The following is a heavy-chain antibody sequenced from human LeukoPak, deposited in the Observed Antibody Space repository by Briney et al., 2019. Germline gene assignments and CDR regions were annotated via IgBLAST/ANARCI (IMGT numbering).Heavy chain of an antibody. D-gene: IGHD3-22*01. V-gene: IGHV5-51*01. CDR3: ARHLDDSSGYYYRTMYYFDY. J-gene: IGHJ4*02. CDR2: VSPGDSDT. CDR1: GYSFTTFR. Sequence: GESLKISCKGSGYSFTTFRIGWVRQMPGKGLEWMGVVSPGDSDTRYSPSFQGQVTISADKSISTAYLQWSSLKASDTAMYYCARHLDDSSGYYYRTMYYFDYWGQGTLVTVSS.